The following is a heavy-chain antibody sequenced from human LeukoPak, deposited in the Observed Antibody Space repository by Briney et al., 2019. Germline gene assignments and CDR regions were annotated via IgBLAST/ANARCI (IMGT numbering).Heavy chain of an antibody. CDR2: IYSSGST. Sequence: GGSLRLSCAASGFTVGTNSMSWVRQSPGKGLEWVSVIYSSGSTYYADSVKGRFTISRDNSKNTLYLQMNSLRAEDTAVYYCAKDLSSSHVSEYFDYWGLGTLVTVTS. CDR3: AKDLSSSHVSEYFDY. D-gene: IGHD6-6*01. J-gene: IGHJ4*02. CDR1: GFTVGTNS. V-gene: IGHV3-53*01.